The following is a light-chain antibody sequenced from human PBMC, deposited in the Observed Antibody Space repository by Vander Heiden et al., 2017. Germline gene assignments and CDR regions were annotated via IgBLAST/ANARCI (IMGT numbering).Light chain of an antibody. CDR1: SSNIGAGYD. CDR3: QSHDSSLSGLYV. J-gene: IGLJ1*01. CDR2: GNN. Sequence: QSVLTQPPSVPGAPGQGVTISCTGSSSNIGAGYDVHWYQQLPGTAPKLVIYGNNNRPSGVPDRFSALKSGTSASLAITGLRAEDEADYYCQSHDSSLSGLYVFGTGTKVTVL. V-gene: IGLV1-40*01.